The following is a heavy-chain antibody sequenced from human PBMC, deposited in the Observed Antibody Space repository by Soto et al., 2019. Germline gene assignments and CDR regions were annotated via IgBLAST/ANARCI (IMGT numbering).Heavy chain of an antibody. J-gene: IGHJ3*02. V-gene: IGHV1-2*04. CDR1: AYTFIDYY. D-gene: IGHD1-26*01. CDR2: INPKNGGT. CDR3: ARDLREGYYDI. Sequence: QAQLVQSGAEVKKPGAPAKVSCKASAYTFIDYYVHWMRQAPGQGLEWIGWINPKNGGTKFAQKVQGWGTMTRDTSISTAYMELSRLRSDDTAIYYCARDLREGYYDIWGQGTMVTVSS.